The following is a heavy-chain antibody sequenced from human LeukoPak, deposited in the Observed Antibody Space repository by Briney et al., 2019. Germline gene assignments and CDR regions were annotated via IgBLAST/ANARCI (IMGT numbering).Heavy chain of an antibody. V-gene: IGHV4-39*01. CDR2: NYYSGST. Sequence: SETLSLTCTVSGGSISSSSYYWGWIRQPPGKGLEWIGSNYYSGSTYYNPSLKSRVTISVDTAKNQYSLKLSSVTAADTAVYYCARHIHYWGQGTLVSVSS. CDR1: GGSISSSSYY. D-gene: IGHD2-21*01. CDR3: ARHIHY. J-gene: IGHJ4*02.